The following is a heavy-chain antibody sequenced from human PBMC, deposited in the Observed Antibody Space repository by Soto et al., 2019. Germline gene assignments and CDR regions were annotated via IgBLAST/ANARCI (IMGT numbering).Heavy chain of an antibody. CDR2: IYYSGST. CDR1: GGSISSSSYY. Sequence: PSETVSLTXTVSGGSISSSSYYWGWIRQPPGKGLEWIGSIYYSGSTYYNPSLKSRVTISVDTSKNQFSLKLSSVTAADTAVYYCARSGYSSGWYDWFDPWGQGTLVTVSS. J-gene: IGHJ5*02. CDR3: ARSGYSSGWYDWFDP. V-gene: IGHV4-39*01. D-gene: IGHD6-19*01.